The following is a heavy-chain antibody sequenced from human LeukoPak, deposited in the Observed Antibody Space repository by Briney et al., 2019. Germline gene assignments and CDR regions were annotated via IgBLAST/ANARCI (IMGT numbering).Heavy chain of an antibody. CDR1: GFXFSRYA. CDR3: VKDGSGSYYTYYFDY. D-gene: IGHD3-10*01. CDR2: ISSNGGST. Sequence: GGSLRLSCSASGFXFSRYAMHWVRQAPGKGLEYVSAISSNGGSTYYADSVKGRFTISRDNSKNTLYLQMSSLRTDDTAVYYCVKDGSGSYYTYYFDYWGQGTLVTVSS. J-gene: IGHJ4*02. V-gene: IGHV3-64D*06.